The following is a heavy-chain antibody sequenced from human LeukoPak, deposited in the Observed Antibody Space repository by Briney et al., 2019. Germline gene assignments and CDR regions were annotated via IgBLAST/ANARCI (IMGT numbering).Heavy chain of an antibody. V-gene: IGHV1-69*13. Sequence: ASVKVSCKAPGGTFSSYSITWVRQAPGQGLEWMGGVAPLLETTNYAPKFRGRRTITADESTSTAYMELTSLRSDDTAVYYCARDRIVGALGWLDPWGQGTLVTVSS. CDR2: VAPLLETT. D-gene: IGHD1-26*01. CDR3: ARDRIVGALGWLDP. CDR1: GGTFSSYS. J-gene: IGHJ5*02.